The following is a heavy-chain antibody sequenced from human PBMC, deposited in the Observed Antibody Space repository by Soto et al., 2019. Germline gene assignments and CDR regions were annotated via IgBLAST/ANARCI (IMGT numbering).Heavy chain of an antibody. CDR2: ISWNSGSI. D-gene: IGHD3-9*01. V-gene: IGHV3-9*01. CDR3: AKDAIRDFDPYYYYMDV. Sequence: GGSLRLSCAASGFTFDDYAMHWVRQAPGKGLEWVSGISWNSGSIGYADSVKGRFTISRDNAKNSLYLQMNSLRAEDTALYYCAKDAIRDFDPYYYYMDVWGKGTTVTVSS. J-gene: IGHJ6*03. CDR1: GFTFDDYA.